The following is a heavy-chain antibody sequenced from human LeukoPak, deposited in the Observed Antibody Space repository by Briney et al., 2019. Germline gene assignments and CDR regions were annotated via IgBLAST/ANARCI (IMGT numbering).Heavy chain of an antibody. D-gene: IGHD6-19*01. CDR2: IKRDGSDN. V-gene: IGHV3-7*01. CDR1: EFTFSNYW. J-gene: IGHJ4*02. CDR3: ARALYNRGWYPDYFDS. Sequence: GGSLRISCAASEFTFSNYWMTWVRQAPGKGLEWVANIKRDGSDNYYVGSVEGRFTISRDNAKNSLYLQMSSLRAEDTAIYYCARALYNRGWYPDYFDSWGQGTLVTVSA.